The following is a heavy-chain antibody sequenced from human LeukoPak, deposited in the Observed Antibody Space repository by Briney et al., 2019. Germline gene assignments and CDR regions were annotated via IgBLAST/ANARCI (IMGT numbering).Heavy chain of an antibody. CDR2: IYDSGST. Sequence: SETLSLTCTVSGGSISNYYWSWIRQPPGKGLEWSGYIYDSGSTSYNPSLKSRVSMSVDTSKNQFSLKLSSVTAADTAVYHCERPPFDGEYGDYWGQGTLLTVSS. J-gene: IGHJ4*02. V-gene: IGHV4-59*08. CDR3: ERPPFDGEYGDY. CDR1: GGSISNYY. D-gene: IGHD4-17*01.